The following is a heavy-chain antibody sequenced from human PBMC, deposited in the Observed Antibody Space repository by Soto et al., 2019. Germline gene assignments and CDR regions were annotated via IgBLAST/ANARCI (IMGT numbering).Heavy chain of an antibody. D-gene: IGHD2-15*01. Sequence: ASVKVSCQASGYTFTSYGISWVRQAPGQGLEWMGWISAYNGNTNYAQKPQGRVTMTTDTSTSTAYMELRSLRSDDTAVYYCARDCSGGSCYSVDFDYWGQGTLVTVSS. CDR1: GYTFTSYG. CDR3: ARDCSGGSCYSVDFDY. J-gene: IGHJ4*02. CDR2: ISAYNGNT. V-gene: IGHV1-18*01.